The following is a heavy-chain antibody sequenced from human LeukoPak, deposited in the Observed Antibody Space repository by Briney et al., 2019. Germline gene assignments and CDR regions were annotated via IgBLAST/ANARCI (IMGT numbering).Heavy chain of an antibody. D-gene: IGHD5-12*01. V-gene: IGHV3-23*01. CDR3: AKDFQVVADPEYYLDD. CDR1: GFTFSSYA. J-gene: IGHJ4*02. Sequence: PGGSLRLSCVASGFTFSSYAMSWVRQAPGKGLEWVSATSGSGDSTYYADSVKGRFTISRDNSKNTLYLQMNSLRAEDTAVYYCAKDFQVVADPEYYLDDWGQGTLVTVS. CDR2: TSGSGDST.